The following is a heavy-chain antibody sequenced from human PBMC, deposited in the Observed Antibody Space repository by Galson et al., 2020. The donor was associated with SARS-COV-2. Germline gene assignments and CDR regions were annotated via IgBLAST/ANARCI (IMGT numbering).Heavy chain of an antibody. D-gene: IGHD3-10*01. V-gene: IGHV4-4*07. CDR1: GGSISSYY. CDR2: IYTSGST. J-gene: IGHJ6*02. Sequence: SETLSLTCTVSGGSISSYYWSWIRQPAGKGLEWIGRIYTSGSTNYNPSLKSRVTMSVDTSKNQFSLKLSSVTAADTAVYYCARDQGLLWFGELKYYYGMDVWGQGTTVTVSS. CDR3: ARDQGLLWFGELKYYYGMDV.